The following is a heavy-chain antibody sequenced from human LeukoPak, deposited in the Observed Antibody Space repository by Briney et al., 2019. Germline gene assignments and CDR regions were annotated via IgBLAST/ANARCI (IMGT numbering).Heavy chain of an antibody. D-gene: IGHD6-13*01. CDR3: ARDTGIAAAGNPDYFDY. J-gene: IGHJ4*02. Sequence: PGGSLRLSCAASGFTFSSYSMNWVRQAPGKGLEWVSSISGSSSYLYSADSVKGRFTISRDNAKNSLYLQMNSLRAEDTAVYYCARDTGIAAAGNPDYFDYWGQGTLVTVSS. CDR1: GFTFSSYS. CDR2: ISGSSSYL. V-gene: IGHV3-21*01.